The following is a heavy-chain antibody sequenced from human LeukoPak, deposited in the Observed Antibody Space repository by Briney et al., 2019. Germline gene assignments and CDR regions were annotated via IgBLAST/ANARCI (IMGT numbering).Heavy chain of an antibody. CDR1: GFTFSSYS. V-gene: IGHV3-21*01. CDR3: ARDKAYGEAFDI. CDR2: ISSSSSYI. Sequence: GGSLRLSCAASGFTFSSYSISWVRQAPGKGLEWVSSISSSSSYIYYADSVKGRFTISRDNAKNSLYLQMNSLRAEDTAVYYCARDKAYGEAFDIWGQGTMVTVSS. D-gene: IGHD2-21*01. J-gene: IGHJ3*02.